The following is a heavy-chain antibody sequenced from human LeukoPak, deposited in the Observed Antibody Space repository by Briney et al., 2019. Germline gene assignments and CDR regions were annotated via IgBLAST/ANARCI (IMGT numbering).Heavy chain of an antibody. CDR2: VYYIGTT. Sequence: PSETLSLTCIVSGGSVSSPDSYWSWIRQPPGKGLEWIGNVYYIGTTSYNSSLKSRVTISVDTSKNQFSLEVTSVTAADTAVYYCAKETSSSPWFDPWGKGTMVTVSS. CDR3: AKETSSSPWFDP. CDR1: GGSVSSPDSY. V-gene: IGHV4-61*08. D-gene: IGHD6-6*01. J-gene: IGHJ5*02.